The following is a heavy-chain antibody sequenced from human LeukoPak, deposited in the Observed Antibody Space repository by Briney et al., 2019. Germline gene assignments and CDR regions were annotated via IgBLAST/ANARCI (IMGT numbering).Heavy chain of an antibody. Sequence: PGGSLRLSCAASGFTVSSNYMSWVRQAPGKGLEWVSVIYSGGSTYYADSVKGRFTISRDNSKSTLYLQMNSLRAEDTAVYYCARGSRRLLRFLGQSKWFDPWGQGTLVTVSS. CDR1: GFTVSSNY. CDR3: ARGSRRLLRFLGQSKWFDP. J-gene: IGHJ5*02. D-gene: IGHD3-3*01. CDR2: IYSGGST. V-gene: IGHV3-53*05.